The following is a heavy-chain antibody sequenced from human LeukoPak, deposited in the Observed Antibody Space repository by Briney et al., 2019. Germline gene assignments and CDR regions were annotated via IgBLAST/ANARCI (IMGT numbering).Heavy chain of an antibody. J-gene: IGHJ4*02. Sequence: GESLKISCKGSGYSFTTYWIGWVRQMPGKGLEWIGIVFPGDSETTYSPSLQGQFTISADKSINTAYLQWSSLRASDTAMYYCARRRDLYSGSYYPFDYWGQGTLVTVSS. CDR1: GYSFTTYW. CDR3: ARRRDLYSGSYYPFDY. V-gene: IGHV5-51*01. D-gene: IGHD1-26*01. CDR2: VFPGDSET.